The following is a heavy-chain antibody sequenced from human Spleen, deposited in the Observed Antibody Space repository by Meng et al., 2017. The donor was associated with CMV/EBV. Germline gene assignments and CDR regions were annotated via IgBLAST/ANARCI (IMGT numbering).Heavy chain of an antibody. D-gene: IGHD2-2*01. CDR3: ARHIVVVPAAYYYYYYGMDV. J-gene: IGHJ6*02. CDR1: GDTFSSYA. CDR2: IIPIFGTA. V-gene: IGHV1-69*05. Sequence: SVKVSCKASGDTFSSYAISWVRQAPGQGLEWMGGIIPIFGTANYAQKFQGRVTITTDESTSTAYMELSSLRSEDTAVYYCARHIVVVPAAYYYYYYGMDVWGQGTTVTVSS.